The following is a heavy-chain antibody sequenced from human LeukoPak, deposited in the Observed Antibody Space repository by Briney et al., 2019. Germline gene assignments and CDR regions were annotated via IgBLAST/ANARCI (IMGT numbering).Heavy chain of an antibody. CDR2: ISSGSGYI. J-gene: IGHJ4*02. CDR3: ARSIEMQWPTHFDY. D-gene: IGHD6-19*01. CDR1: GFGFSNYS. V-gene: IGHV3-21*01. Sequence: PGGSLRLSCTASGFGFSNYSMSWVRQAPGKGLEWVSSISSGSGYIYYANSVKGRFTISRDNAKKSLYLQMNSLRAEDTALYYCARSIEMQWPTHFDYWGQGTLVTVSS.